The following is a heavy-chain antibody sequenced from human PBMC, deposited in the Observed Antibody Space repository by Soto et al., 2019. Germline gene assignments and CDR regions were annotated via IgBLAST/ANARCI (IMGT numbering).Heavy chain of an antibody. CDR2: ISAYNGNT. CDR3: ARDEMGGSYDFWSGNYCDP. D-gene: IGHD3-3*01. V-gene: IGHV1-18*01. Sequence: ASVKVSCKASGYTFTSYGTSWVRQAPGQGLEWMGWISAYNGNTNYAQKLQGRVTMTTDTSTSTAYMELRSLRSDDTAVYYCARDEMGGSYDFWSGNYCDPWGQGTLVTVSS. CDR1: GYTFTSYG. J-gene: IGHJ5*02.